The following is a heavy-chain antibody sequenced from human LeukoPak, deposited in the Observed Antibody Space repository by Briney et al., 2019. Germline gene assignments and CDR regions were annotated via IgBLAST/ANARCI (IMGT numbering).Heavy chain of an antibody. V-gene: IGHV1-69*13. CDR3: ASQHGIVVVPAAPPGWYYCGMDV. CDR1: GGTFSSYA. J-gene: IGHJ6*02. CDR2: IIPIFGTA. Sequence: GASVKVSFTASGGTFSSYAISWVRQAPGQGLEWMGGIIPIFGTANYAQKFQGRVTITADESTSTAYMELSSLRSEDTAVYYCASQHGIVVVPAAPPGWYYCGMDVWGQGTTVTVSS. D-gene: IGHD2-2*01.